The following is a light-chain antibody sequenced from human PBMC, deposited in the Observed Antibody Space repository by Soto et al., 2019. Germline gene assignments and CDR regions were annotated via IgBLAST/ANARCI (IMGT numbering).Light chain of an antibody. J-gene: IGLJ2*01. CDR1: SSDVGGYNY. V-gene: IGLV2-14*01. Sequence: QSALTQPASVSGSPGQSITISCTGTSSDVGGYNYVSWYQQHPGKAPKLMIYDVSNRPSGVSTRFSGSKSGNTASLTISGLQAEDEADYYCVSYTSTNTKVFGGGTKVTVL. CDR3: VSYTSTNTKV. CDR2: DVS.